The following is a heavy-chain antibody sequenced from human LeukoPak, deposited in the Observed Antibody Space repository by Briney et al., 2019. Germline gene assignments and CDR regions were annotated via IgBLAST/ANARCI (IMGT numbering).Heavy chain of an antibody. CDR1: GGTFSSYA. V-gene: IGHV1-69*04. CDR2: IIPILGIA. J-gene: IGHJ6*02. Sequence: GASVKVSCKASGGTFSSYAISWVRQAPGQGLEWRGRIIPILGIANYAQKFQGRVTITADKSTSTAYMELSSLRSEDTAVYYCARGTLMVRGQTRGYYGMDVWGQGTTVTVSS. D-gene: IGHD3-10*01. CDR3: ARGTLMVRGQTRGYYGMDV.